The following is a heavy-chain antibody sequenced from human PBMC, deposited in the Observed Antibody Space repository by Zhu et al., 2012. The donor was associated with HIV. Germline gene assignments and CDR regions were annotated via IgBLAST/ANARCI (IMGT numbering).Heavy chain of an antibody. D-gene: IGHD6-13*01. V-gene: IGHV4-59*01. CDR1: RGSISGYF. CDR2: IYYSGTT. Sequence: QVQLQESGPGLLKPSETLSLTCTVSRGSISGYFWTWIRQPPGKGLEWIGYIYYSGTTNYNPSLKSRLTISVETSKNQFSLKLRSVTAADTAVYYCARGRFVSGWYPSFDYWGQGTLVTVSS. CDR3: ARGRFVSGWYPSFDY. J-gene: IGHJ4*02.